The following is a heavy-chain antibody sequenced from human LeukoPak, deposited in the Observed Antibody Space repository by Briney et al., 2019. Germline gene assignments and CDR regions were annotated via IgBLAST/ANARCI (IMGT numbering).Heavy chain of an antibody. CDR2: IYYSGST. CDR3: ASIRSSGWTYYYYYYMDV. Sequence: KPSETLSLTCSVSGGSISGSAYFWGWVRQPPGKGLEWIGRIYYSGSTYYNPSLKSRVSISVDTSKNQFSLTLTSVTAADTAMYYCASIRSSGWTYYYYYYMDVWGKGTTVTVSS. J-gene: IGHJ6*03. D-gene: IGHD6-19*01. V-gene: IGHV4-39*07. CDR1: GGSISGSAYF.